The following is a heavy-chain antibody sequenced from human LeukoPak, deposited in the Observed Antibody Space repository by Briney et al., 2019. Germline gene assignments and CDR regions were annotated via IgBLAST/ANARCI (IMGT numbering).Heavy chain of an antibody. V-gene: IGHV3-7*01. CDR3: ARTTRGYSYGAAFDI. D-gene: IGHD5-18*01. CDR2: IKQDGSEK. Sequence: GGSLRLSCAASGFTFSDYWMSWVRQAPGKGLEWVANIKQDGSEKYYVDSVKGRFTISRDNAKNSLYLQMSSLRAEDTAVYYCARTTRGYSYGAAFDIWGLGTMVTVSS. CDR1: GFTFSDYW. J-gene: IGHJ3*02.